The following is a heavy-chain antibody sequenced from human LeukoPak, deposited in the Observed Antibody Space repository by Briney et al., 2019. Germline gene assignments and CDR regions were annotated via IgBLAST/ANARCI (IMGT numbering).Heavy chain of an antibody. V-gene: IGHV1-3*03. CDR3: ARTLRPYWYSGSHDAFDI. Sequence: ASVKVSCKASGYTFTSYAMHWVRQAPGQRLEWMGWINAGNGNTKYSQEFQGRVTITRDTSASTAYMELSSLRSEDTAVYYCARTLRPYWYSGSHDAFDIWGQGTMTVSS. CDR1: GYTFTSYA. D-gene: IGHD1-26*01. CDR2: INAGNGNT. J-gene: IGHJ3*02.